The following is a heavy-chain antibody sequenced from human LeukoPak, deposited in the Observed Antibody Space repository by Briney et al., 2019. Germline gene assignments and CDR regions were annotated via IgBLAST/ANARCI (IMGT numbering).Heavy chain of an antibody. J-gene: IGHJ4*02. CDR2: MKPNRGNT. CDR3: ARAVRSPYGSGSSHRYYFDY. CDR1: GYHFPRFD. Sequence: AAVEGSFQASGYHFPRFDIKWGRPATGQGAGWMGWMKPNRGNTGYAQKFQGRVTMTRNTSISTAYMELSSLRSEDTAVYYCARAVRSPYGSGSSHRYYFDYWGQGTLVTVSS. D-gene: IGHD3-10*01. V-gene: IGHV1-8*01.